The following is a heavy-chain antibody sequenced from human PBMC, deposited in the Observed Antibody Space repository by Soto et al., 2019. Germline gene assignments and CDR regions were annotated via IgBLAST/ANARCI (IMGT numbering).Heavy chain of an antibody. J-gene: IGHJ4*02. CDR3: ARESLKETITMTVVIDH. D-gene: IGHD3-22*01. CDR2: VYRGTS. CDR1: GDSISSYS. Sequence: TSETLSLTCSVSGDSISSYSWSWIRQPAGKGLEWLGRVYRGTSNYNPSLKSRLIMSLDTSKNQFSLNLRSVTAADTAVYYCARESLKETITMTVVIDHWGQGTQVTAPQ. V-gene: IGHV4-4*07.